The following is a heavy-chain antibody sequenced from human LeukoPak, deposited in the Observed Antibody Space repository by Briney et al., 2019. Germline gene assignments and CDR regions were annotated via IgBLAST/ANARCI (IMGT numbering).Heavy chain of an antibody. V-gene: IGHV4-59*01. J-gene: IGHJ4*02. CDR3: PRGAAGAGDY. CDR1: GGSISTDY. Sequence: SETLSLTCTVSGGSISTDYWSWIRQPPGKGLEWIGYIYYSGSTNYNPSLKSRATISLDTSKNHFSLKLSSVTAADTAVYYGPRGAAGAGDYWGQGTLVTVSS. CDR2: IYYSGST. D-gene: IGHD6-13*01.